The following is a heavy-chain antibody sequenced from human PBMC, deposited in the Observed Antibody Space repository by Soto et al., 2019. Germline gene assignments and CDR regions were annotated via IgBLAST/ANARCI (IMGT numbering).Heavy chain of an antibody. J-gene: IGHJ6*02. D-gene: IGHD3-3*01. CDR3: AKDSWAIFGVPAGEYYAMDV. V-gene: IGHV3-33*06. CDR2: IWYDGSDK. Sequence: GGSLRLSCAASGFTFSTSGMHWVRQAPGKGLEWVAVIWYDGSDKYFADSVKGRFSISRDNSKNTVYLQMNDLRVEDAAEYFCAKDSWAIFGVPAGEYYAMDVWGQGTTVTVSS. CDR1: GFTFSTSG.